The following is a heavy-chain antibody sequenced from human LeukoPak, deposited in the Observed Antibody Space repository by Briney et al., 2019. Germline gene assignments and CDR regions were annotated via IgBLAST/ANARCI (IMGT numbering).Heavy chain of an antibody. CDR3: AKSYYDTSGHPSDNDAFDI. J-gene: IGHJ3*02. CDR1: GFTFSSYG. Sequence: GGSLRLSCAASGFTFSSYGMHWVRQAPGKGLELVALIQYGGSNKYYADSVKGRFTISTDNSKNTLYLQMNSLRAEDTAVYYCAKSYYDTSGHPSDNDAFDIWGQGTMVTVSA. D-gene: IGHD3-22*01. V-gene: IGHV3-30*02. CDR2: IQYGGSNK.